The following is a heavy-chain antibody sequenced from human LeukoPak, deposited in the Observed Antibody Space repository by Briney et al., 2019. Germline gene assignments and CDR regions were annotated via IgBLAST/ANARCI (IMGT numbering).Heavy chain of an antibody. Sequence: PGGSLSLSCAASGFTFSSYAMSWVRKAPGKGLGGVSAISGSGGTTYYADSVKGRFTISRDNSKNTLYLQMNSLRAEDTAVYYCAKDRKDYYYYYMDVWGKGTTVTVSS. CDR3: AKDRKDYYYYYMDV. V-gene: IGHV3-23*01. J-gene: IGHJ6*03. CDR2: ISGSGGTT. CDR1: GFTFSSYA.